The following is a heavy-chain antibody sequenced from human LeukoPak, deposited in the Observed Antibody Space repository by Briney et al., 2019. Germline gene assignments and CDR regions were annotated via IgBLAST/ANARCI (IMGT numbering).Heavy chain of an antibody. Sequence: PGGSLRLSCAASGFTFSSYAMHWVRQAPGKGLEWVAVISYDGSNKYYADSVKGRFTISRDNSKNTLYLQMNSLRAEDTAVYYCAKVNVAVAGYFDYWGQGTLVTVSS. D-gene: IGHD6-19*01. V-gene: IGHV3-30*04. CDR3: AKVNVAVAGYFDY. J-gene: IGHJ4*02. CDR2: ISYDGSNK. CDR1: GFTFSSYA.